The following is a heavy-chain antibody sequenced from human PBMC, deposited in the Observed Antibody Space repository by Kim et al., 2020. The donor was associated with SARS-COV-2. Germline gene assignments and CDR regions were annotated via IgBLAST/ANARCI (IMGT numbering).Heavy chain of an antibody. CDR1: GFTFSSYA. J-gene: IGHJ4*02. CDR2: ISYDGSNK. D-gene: IGHD3-22*01. CDR3: ATYDSSGYYPDFDY. V-gene: IGHV3-30-3*01. Sequence: GGSLRLSCAASGFTFSSYAMHWVRQAPGKGLEWVAVISYDGSNKYYADSVKGRFTISRDNSKNTLYLQMNSLRAEDTAVYYCATYDSSGYYPDFDYWGQGTLVTVSS.